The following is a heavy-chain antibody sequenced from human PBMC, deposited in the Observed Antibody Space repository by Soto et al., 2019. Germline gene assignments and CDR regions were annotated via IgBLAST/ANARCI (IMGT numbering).Heavy chain of an antibody. CDR3: AQTLGSAVAGPGRFDL. CDR1: GGTFNRYA. CDR2: ITPMFGIG. D-gene: IGHD6-19*01. J-gene: IGHJ2*01. Sequence: QVQLVQSGAEVKKPGSSVKVSCKASGGTFNRYAISWLRQAPGQGPEWMGGITPMFGIGNYAQKFQGRVSITEDESTPTVHMELRRLTCEDTAVYYCAQTLGSAVAGPGRFDLWGRGTRVIVSS. V-gene: IGHV1-69*12.